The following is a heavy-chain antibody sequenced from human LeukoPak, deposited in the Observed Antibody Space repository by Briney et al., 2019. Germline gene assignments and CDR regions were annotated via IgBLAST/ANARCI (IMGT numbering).Heavy chain of an antibody. D-gene: IGHD3-9*01. CDR3: ARAYDILTGDAFDI. J-gene: IGHJ3*02. CDR2: IYYSGST. V-gene: IGHV4-39*07. CDR1: GDSISSSSYY. Sequence: SETLSLTCTVSGDSISSSSYYWGWIRQPPGKGLEWIGSIYYSGSTYYNPSLKSRVTISVDTSKNQFSLKLSSVTAADTAVYYCARAYDILTGDAFDIWGQGTMVTVSS.